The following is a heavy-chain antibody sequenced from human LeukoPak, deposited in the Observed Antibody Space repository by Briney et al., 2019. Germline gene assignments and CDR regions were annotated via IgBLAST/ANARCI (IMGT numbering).Heavy chain of an antibody. V-gene: IGHV3-7*01. CDR2: IKQDGSEK. CDR1: GFTFSSYC. CDR3: ARGPAVAPFSDFDY. J-gene: IGHJ4*02. Sequence: PGGSLRLSRAASGFTFSSYCMSWVRQAPGKGLEWVANIKQDGSEKYYVDSVKGRFTISRDNAKNSLYLQMNSLRAEDTAVYYCARGPAVAPFSDFDYWGQGTLVTVSS. D-gene: IGHD6-19*01.